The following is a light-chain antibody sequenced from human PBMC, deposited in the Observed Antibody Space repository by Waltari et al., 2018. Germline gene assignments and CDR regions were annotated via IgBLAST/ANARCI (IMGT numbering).Light chain of an antibody. CDR1: QGIRND. CDR3: LQDYNYPRT. CDR2: AAS. Sequence: AIQLTQPPSSLAAYVGDRGPTTCRASQGIRNDLGWYQQKPGKAPKLLIYAASSLQSGVPSRFSGSGSGTDFTLTISSLQPEDFATYYCLQDYNYPRTFGQGTKLEIK. V-gene: IGKV1-6*01. J-gene: IGKJ2*01.